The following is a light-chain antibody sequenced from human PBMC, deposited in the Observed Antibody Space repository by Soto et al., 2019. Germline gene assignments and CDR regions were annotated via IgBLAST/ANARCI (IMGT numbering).Light chain of an antibody. Sequence: QSALTQPASVSGSPGQSSTISCTGTSSDVGRYNYVSWYQQHPGKAPKLMIYEVSNRPSGVSNRFSGSKSGNTASLTISGLQAEDEADYSCSSYTSSSTYVFGTGTKLTV. CDR2: EVS. CDR1: SSDVGRYNY. V-gene: IGLV2-14*01. CDR3: SSYTSSSTYV. J-gene: IGLJ1*01.